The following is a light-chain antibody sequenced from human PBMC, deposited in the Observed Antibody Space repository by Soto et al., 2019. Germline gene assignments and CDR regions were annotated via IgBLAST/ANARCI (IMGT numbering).Light chain of an antibody. V-gene: IGKV3-20*01. CDR1: QSVSSSF. J-gene: IGKJ4*01. Sequence: EIVLTQSPGTMSLSPGERATLSCRASQSVSSSFLAWYQQKPGQAPRLLIYGASSRATGIPDRFSGSGSRTDFTLTISRLEPEDVAVYYCQQYGSTPRTCGGGTKGEIK. CDR3: QQYGSTPRT. CDR2: GAS.